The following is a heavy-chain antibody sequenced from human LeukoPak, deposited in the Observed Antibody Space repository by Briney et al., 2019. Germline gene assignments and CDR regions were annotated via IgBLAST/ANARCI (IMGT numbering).Heavy chain of an antibody. CDR1: GFTFSSYS. Sequence: PGGSLRLSCAASGFTFSSYSMNWVRQAPGKGLEWVSSISSSSSYIYYADSVKGRFTISRDNPKNSLYLQMNSLRAEDTAVYYCARDASDDFWSGYYDEAWGQGTLVTVSS. CDR2: ISSSSSYI. V-gene: IGHV3-21*01. CDR3: ARDASDDFWSGYYDEA. D-gene: IGHD3-3*01. J-gene: IGHJ4*02.